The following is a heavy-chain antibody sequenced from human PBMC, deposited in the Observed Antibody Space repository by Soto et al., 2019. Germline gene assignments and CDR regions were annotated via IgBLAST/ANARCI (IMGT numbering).Heavy chain of an antibody. CDR3: ARGRDYSGHVYDY. J-gene: IGHJ4*02. CDR2: INHSGST. Sequence: SETLSLTCAVYGGSFSGYYWSWIRQPPGKGLEWIGEINHSGSTNYNPSLKSRVTISVDTSKNQVSLRLSSVTAADTAVYYCARGRDYSGHVYDYWGPGTLVTVSS. CDR1: GGSFSGYY. D-gene: IGHD5-12*01. V-gene: IGHV4-34*01.